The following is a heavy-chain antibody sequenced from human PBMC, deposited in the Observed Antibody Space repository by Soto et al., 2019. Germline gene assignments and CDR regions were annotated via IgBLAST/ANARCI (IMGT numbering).Heavy chain of an antibody. CDR3: ARLQRRQLVSY. CDR1: GGSISSSSYY. D-gene: IGHD6-6*01. V-gene: IGHV4-39*01. CDR2: IYYSGST. Sequence: SETLSLTCTVSGGSISSSSYYWGWIRQPPGKGLEWIGSIYYSGSTYYNPSLKSRVTISVDTSKNQFSLKLSSVTAADTAVYYCARLQRRQLVSYWGQGTLVTVSS. J-gene: IGHJ4*02.